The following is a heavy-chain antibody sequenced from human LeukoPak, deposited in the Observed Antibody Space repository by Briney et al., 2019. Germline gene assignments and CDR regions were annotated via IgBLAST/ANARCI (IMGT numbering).Heavy chain of an antibody. J-gene: IGHJ4*02. CDR3: ARAPMVRGEVFDY. Sequence: SETLSLTCTVSGGSISSGGYYWSWIRQPPGKGLEWIGYIYHSGSTYYNPSLKSRVTISVDRSKNQFSLKLSSVTAADTAVYYCARAPMVRGEVFDYWGQGTLVTVSS. CDR1: GGSISSGGYY. CDR2: IYHSGST. D-gene: IGHD3-10*01. V-gene: IGHV4-30-2*01.